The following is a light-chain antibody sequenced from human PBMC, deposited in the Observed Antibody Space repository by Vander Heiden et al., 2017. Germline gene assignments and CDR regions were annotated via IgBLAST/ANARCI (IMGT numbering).Light chain of an antibody. CDR2: WAS. J-gene: IGKJ1*01. V-gene: IGKV4-1*01. CDR3: QQDYSILPT. CDR1: QSVLYSSNNKNY. Sequence: DIVMTQSPDSLAVSLGERATINCKSSQSVLYSSNNKNYLVWYQQKPGQPPKLLIYWASTRESGVPDRFSGSGSGTDFTLTISSLQAEDVAVYYCQQDYSILPTFGQGTKVXIK.